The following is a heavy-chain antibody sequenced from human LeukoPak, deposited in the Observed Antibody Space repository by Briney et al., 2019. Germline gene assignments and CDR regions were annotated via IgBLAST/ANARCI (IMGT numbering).Heavy chain of an antibody. J-gene: IGHJ4*02. Sequence: KAGGSLRLSCAASGFTFSSYSMNWVRQAPGKGLEWVSSISSSSSYIYYADSVKGRFTISRDNAKNSLYLQMNSLRAEDTAVYDCARGRTSSTSCYISWGQGTRVTVSS. CDR1: GFTFSSYS. D-gene: IGHD2-2*02. CDR2: ISSSSSYI. V-gene: IGHV3-21*01. CDR3: ARGRTSSTSCYIS.